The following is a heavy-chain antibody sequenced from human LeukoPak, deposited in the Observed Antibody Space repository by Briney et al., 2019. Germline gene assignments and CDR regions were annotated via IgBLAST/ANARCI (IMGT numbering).Heavy chain of an antibody. D-gene: IGHD3-10*02. Sequence: PSETLSLTCAVYGGSFSGYYWSWIRQPPGKGLEWIGEINHSGSTNYNPSLKSRVTMSLDKSKNQFSLKLSSVTAADTAVYYCASNDRAGFDYWGQGTLVTVSS. J-gene: IGHJ4*02. V-gene: IGHV4-34*01. CDR2: INHSGST. CDR3: ASNDRAGFDY. CDR1: GGSFSGYY.